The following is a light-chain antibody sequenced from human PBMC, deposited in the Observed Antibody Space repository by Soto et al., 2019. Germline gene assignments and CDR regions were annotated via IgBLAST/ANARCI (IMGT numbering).Light chain of an antibody. CDR3: SSYAGSNNLV. V-gene: IGLV2-8*01. CDR2: EVS. J-gene: IGLJ2*01. CDR1: SSDVGGYNY. Sequence: QSVLTQPPSASGSPGQSVTISCTGTSSDVGGYNYLSWYQQHPGKAPKLMIYEVSKRPSGVPDRFSGSKSGNTASLTVSGLQAEDEADYYCSSYAGSNNLVFGGGTKLTVL.